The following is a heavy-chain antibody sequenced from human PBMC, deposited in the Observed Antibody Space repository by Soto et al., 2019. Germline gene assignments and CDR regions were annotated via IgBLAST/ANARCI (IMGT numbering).Heavy chain of an antibody. V-gene: IGHV3-30-3*01. J-gene: IGHJ3*02. Sequence: PGGSLRLSCAASGFTFSSYAMHWVRQAPGKGLEWVAVISYDGSNKYYADSVKGRFTISRDNSKNTLYLQMNSLRAEDTAVYYCARVISEDSAFDIWGQGTMVTVSS. CDR3: ARVISEDSAFDI. D-gene: IGHD2-15*01. CDR2: ISYDGSNK. CDR1: GFTFSSYA.